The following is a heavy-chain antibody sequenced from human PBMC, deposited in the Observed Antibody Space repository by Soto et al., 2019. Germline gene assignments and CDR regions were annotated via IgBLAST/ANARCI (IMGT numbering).Heavy chain of an antibody. V-gene: IGHV4-30-2*01. Sequence: SETLSLTCAVSGGSISSGGYSWRWIRQPPGKGLEWIGYIYHSGSTYYNPSLKSRVTISVDRSKNQFSLKLSSVTAADTAVYYCARTTNYDFCFDPWGQGTLVTVSS. CDR3: ARTTNYDFCFDP. J-gene: IGHJ5*02. D-gene: IGHD3-3*01. CDR2: IYHSGST. CDR1: GGSISSGGYS.